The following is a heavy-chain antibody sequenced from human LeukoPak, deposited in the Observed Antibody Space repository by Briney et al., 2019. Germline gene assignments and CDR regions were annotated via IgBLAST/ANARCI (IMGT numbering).Heavy chain of an antibody. J-gene: IGHJ4*02. D-gene: IGHD1-26*01. CDR3: ARVRYSGSPKLRFDY. CDR2: INPNSGGT. CDR1: GYTFTGYY. V-gene: IGHV1-2*02. Sequence: ASVKVSCKASGYTFTGYYMHWVRQAPGQGLEWMGWINPNSGGTNYAQKFQGRVTMTRDTSISTAYMELSGLRSDDTAVYYCARVRYSGSPKLRFDYWGQGTLVTVSS.